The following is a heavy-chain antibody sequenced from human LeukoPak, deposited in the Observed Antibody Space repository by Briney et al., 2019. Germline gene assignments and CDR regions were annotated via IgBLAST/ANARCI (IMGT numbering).Heavy chain of an antibody. V-gene: IGHV4-31*03. D-gene: IGHD2-8*02. J-gene: IGHJ4*02. CDR2: IYYSGGT. CDR1: GGSISSGGYY. Sequence: PSETLSLTCTVSGGSISSGGYYWSWIRQHPGKGLEWIGYIYYSGGTYYNPSLKSRVTISVDTSKNQFSLKLSSVTAADTAVYYCAREVRSGGYDYWGQGTLVTVSS. CDR3: AREVRSGGYDY.